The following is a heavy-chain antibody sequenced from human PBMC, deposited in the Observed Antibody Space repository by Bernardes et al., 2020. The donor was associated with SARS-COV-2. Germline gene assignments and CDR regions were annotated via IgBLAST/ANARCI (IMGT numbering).Heavy chain of an antibody. J-gene: IGHJ6*02. V-gene: IGHV3-9*01. CDR2: ISASSQNI. Sequence: GGSLRLSCTASGFNFGNYAMHWIRQTPGKGLQWVAGISASSQNIAYEDSVEGRFTVSRDNYQKSLYLEMTSLTPGDTALYYCVKMGEGEWGIMDVWGRGTPVTVSS. CDR1: GFNFGNYA. D-gene: IGHD3-16*01. CDR3: VKMGEGEWGIMDV.